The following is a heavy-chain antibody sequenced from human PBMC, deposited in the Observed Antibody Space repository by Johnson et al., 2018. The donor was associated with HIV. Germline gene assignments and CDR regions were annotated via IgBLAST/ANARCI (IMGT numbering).Heavy chain of an antibody. Sequence: QVQLVESGGGVVQPGGSLRLSCAASGFTFSSYGMHWVRQAPGKGLEWVAFIRYDGRNKYYADSVRGRFTISRDNSKNTLYLQMNSLRAEDTAVYYCAKGVDYYDSSPADAFDIWGQGTMVTVSS. CDR2: IRYDGRNK. CDR3: AKGVDYYDSSPADAFDI. V-gene: IGHV3-30*02. J-gene: IGHJ3*02. D-gene: IGHD3-22*01. CDR1: GFTFSSYG.